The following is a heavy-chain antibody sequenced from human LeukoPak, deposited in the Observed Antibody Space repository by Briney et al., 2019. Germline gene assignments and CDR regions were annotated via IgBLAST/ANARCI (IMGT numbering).Heavy chain of an antibody. V-gene: IGHV1-46*01. Sequence: GASVKVSCKASGYTFTSYYTHWVRQAPGQGLEWMGIINPSGGSTSYAQKFQGRVTMTRDTSTSTVYMELSSLRSEDTAVYYCAREKGLRYSSGWYFNPIDYWGQGTLVTVSS. CDR2: INPSGGST. J-gene: IGHJ4*02. CDR3: AREKGLRYSSGWYFNPIDY. CDR1: GYTFTSYY. D-gene: IGHD6-19*01.